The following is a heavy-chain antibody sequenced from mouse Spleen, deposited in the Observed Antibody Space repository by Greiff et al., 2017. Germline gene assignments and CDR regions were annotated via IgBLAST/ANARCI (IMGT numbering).Heavy chain of an antibody. V-gene: IGHV1-22*01. Sequence: EVQLQQSGPELVKPGASVKMSCKASGYTFTDYNMHWVKQSHGKSLEWIGYINPNNGGTSYNQKFKGKATLTVNKSSSTAYMELRSLTPEDSAVYYCATGSSLYWYFDVWGTGTTVTVSS. CDR1: GYTFTDYN. CDR2: INPNNGGT. J-gene: IGHJ1*03. CDR3: ATGSSLYWYFDV. D-gene: IGHD1-1*01.